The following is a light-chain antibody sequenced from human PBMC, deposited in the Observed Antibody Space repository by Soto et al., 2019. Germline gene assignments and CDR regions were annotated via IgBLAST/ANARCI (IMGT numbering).Light chain of an antibody. Sequence: EIVLTQSPATLSLSPGERATLSCRASQSVSSFLAWYQQKPGQAPRLLIYDSSNRATGIPARFSGSGSGTDFTLTISMLEPEDFAVYYCQHRSNWPVTFGGGTKVEI. CDR2: DSS. CDR3: QHRSNWPVT. CDR1: QSVSSF. J-gene: IGKJ4*01. V-gene: IGKV3-11*01.